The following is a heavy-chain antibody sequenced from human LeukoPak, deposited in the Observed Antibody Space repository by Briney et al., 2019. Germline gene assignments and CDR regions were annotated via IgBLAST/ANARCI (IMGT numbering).Heavy chain of an antibody. CDR1: GFTFSTYG. J-gene: IGHJ4*02. CDR3: ARGQYSPDY. Sequence: PGRSLRLSCAASGFTFSTYGMHWVRQAPGKGLEWVAVIWYDGGNKYYSDSVKGRFTISRDNSKNTVPLQMNSLRAEDTAVYYCARGQYSPDYWGQGTLVTVSS. D-gene: IGHD2-15*01. V-gene: IGHV3-33*01. CDR2: IWYDGGNK.